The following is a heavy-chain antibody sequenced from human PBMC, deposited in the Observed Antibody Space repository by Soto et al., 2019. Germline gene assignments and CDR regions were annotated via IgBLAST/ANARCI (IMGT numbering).Heavy chain of an antibody. V-gene: IGHV3-30*18. CDR1: GFTFNTYG. CDR3: AKVRRDFAWLSELDYFDY. Sequence: PGGSLRLSCAASGFTFNTYGMHWVRQAPGKGLEWVAVISYDGSEKYYVDSVKGRFTISKDNSKNTLYLQMNSLRAEDTAVYYCAKVRRDFAWLSELDYFDYWGQGTPVTVSS. J-gene: IGHJ4*02. D-gene: IGHD3-9*01. CDR2: ISYDGSEK.